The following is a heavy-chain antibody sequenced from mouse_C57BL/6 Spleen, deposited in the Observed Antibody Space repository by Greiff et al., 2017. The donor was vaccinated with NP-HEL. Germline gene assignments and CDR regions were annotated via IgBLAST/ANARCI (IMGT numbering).Heavy chain of an antibody. CDR2: ISDGGSYT. CDR1: GFTFSSYA. CDR3: ARDHYYGSSLAY. D-gene: IGHD1-1*01. V-gene: IGHV5-4*01. J-gene: IGHJ3*01. Sequence: DVKLVESGGGLVKPGGSLKLSCAASGFTFSSYAMSWVRQTPEKRLEWVATISDGGSYTYYPDNVKGRFTISRDNAKNNLYLQMSHLKSEDTAMYYCARDHYYGSSLAYWGQGTLVTVSA.